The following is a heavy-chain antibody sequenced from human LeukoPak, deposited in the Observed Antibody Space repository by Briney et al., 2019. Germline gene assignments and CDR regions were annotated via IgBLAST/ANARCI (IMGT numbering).Heavy chain of an antibody. D-gene: IGHD1-14*01. V-gene: IGHV4-34*01. Sequence: SETLSLTCAVYGASFSGYYWSWIRQPPGKGLDWIGEINHSGSTNYNPSLKSRVTISVDTSKSQFSLKLSSVTAADTAVYYCARPNRTRYYYYYMDVWGKGTTVTVSS. CDR3: ARPNRTRYYYYYMDV. J-gene: IGHJ6*03. CDR2: INHSGST. CDR1: GASFSGYY.